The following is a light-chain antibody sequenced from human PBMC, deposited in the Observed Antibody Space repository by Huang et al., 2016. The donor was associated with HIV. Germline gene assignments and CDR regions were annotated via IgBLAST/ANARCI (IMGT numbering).Light chain of an antibody. J-gene: IGKJ1*01. CDR1: QGISTY. CDR3: QQYNSYPWT. V-gene: IGKV1-13*02. Sequence: IRLTQSPSSLSASIGDRATITCRASQGISTYVAWYQQKPGKPPELLIYGAASLESGVPSTFSGSGAGTEFTLTIRSLQPDDLGTYYCQQYNSYPWTFGQGTKVEIK. CDR2: GAA.